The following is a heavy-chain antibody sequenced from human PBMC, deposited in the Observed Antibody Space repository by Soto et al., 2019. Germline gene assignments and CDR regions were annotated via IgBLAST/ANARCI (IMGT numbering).Heavy chain of an antibody. CDR3: ARGRGDYYYYYSYMDV. Sequence: SETLSLTCAVYGGSFSGYYWSWIRQPPGKGLEWIGEINHSGSTNYNPSLKSRVTISVDTSKNQFSLKLSSVTAADTAVYYCARGRGDYYYYYSYMDVWGKGTTVTVSS. D-gene: IGHD3-16*01. J-gene: IGHJ6*03. CDR1: GGSFSGYY. V-gene: IGHV4-34*01. CDR2: INHSGST.